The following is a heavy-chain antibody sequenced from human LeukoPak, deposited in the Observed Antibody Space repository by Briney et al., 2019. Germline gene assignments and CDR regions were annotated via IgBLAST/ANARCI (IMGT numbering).Heavy chain of an antibody. Sequence: GGSLRLSCAASGFTFSSYSMNWVRQAPGKGREWVSSISSSSSYIYYADSVKGRFTISRDNAKNSLYLQMNSLRAEDTAVYYCARGGYDFWSGYQHWGQGTLVTVSS. CDR1: GFTFSSYS. D-gene: IGHD3-3*01. CDR2: ISSSSSYI. J-gene: IGHJ1*01. V-gene: IGHV3-21*01. CDR3: ARGGYDFWSGYQH.